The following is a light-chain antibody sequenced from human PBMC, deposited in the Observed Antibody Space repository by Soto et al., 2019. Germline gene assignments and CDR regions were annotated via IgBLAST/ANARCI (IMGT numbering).Light chain of an antibody. J-gene: IGKJ4*01. CDR2: DAS. CDR3: QQRSNWRVT. V-gene: IGKV3-11*01. Sequence: TQSPSTLSASLGDTVTVTCLASQSVSGWLAWYQQKPGEAPKLLIDDASNRATGIPDRFSGSGSGTDFTLTISSLEPEDIAVYYCQQRSNWRVTFGGGTKVDIK. CDR1: QSVSGW.